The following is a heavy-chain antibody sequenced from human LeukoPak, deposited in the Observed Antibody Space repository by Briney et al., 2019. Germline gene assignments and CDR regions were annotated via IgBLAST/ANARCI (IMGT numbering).Heavy chain of an antibody. Sequence: PSQTLSLTCAVSGGSISSGGYSWSWIRQPPGKGLEWIGYIYHSGSTYYNPSLKSRVTISVDRSKNQFSLKLSSVTAADTAVYYCATMGSGSYFNFWGQGSLVTVSS. CDR1: GGSISSGGYS. J-gene: IGHJ4*02. D-gene: IGHD1-26*01. CDR2: IYHSGST. CDR3: ATMGSGSYFNF. V-gene: IGHV4-30-2*01.